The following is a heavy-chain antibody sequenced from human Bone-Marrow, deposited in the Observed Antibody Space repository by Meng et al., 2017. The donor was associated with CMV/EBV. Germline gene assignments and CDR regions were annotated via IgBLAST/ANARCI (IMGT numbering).Heavy chain of an antibody. CDR3: ARLAAVTNDLDY. CDR2: IYAGDSDA. J-gene: IGHJ4*02. CDR1: GYSFSSYW. D-gene: IGHD4-11*01. Sequence: KVSCKGSGYSFSSYWIGWVRQMPGKGLEWMGVIYAGDSDARYSPSLQGQVTMSADKSISTAYLHWSSLKASDTAMYYCARLAAVTNDLDYWGQGTLVTVSS. V-gene: IGHV5-51*01.